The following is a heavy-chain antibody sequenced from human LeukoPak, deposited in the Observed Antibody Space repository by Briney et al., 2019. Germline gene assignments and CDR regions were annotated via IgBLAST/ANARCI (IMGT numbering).Heavy chain of an antibody. CDR1: GGSFSDYY. CDR2: INHSGTT. Sequence: SETLSLTCAVYGGSFSDYYWTWIRQTPGKGLEWIGEINHSGTTKYNPSLKSRVTISVDTSKNQFSLKLSSVTAADTAVYYCARGRVPVPGECQLQYPLWWSQGTLVTVSS. D-gene: IGHD2-2*02. J-gene: IGHJ4*02. V-gene: IGHV4-34*01. CDR3: ARGRVPVPGECQLQYPLW.